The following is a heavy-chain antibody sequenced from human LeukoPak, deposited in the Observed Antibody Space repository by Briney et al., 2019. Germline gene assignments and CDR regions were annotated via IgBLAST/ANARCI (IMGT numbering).Heavy chain of an antibody. D-gene: IGHD1/OR15-1a*01. V-gene: IGHV3-48*04. J-gene: IGHJ5*02. CDR3: ARTPNNRYNWFDP. CDR1: GFAFSTYS. Sequence: GGSLRLSCAASGFAFSTYSMNWVRQAPGKGLEWVSYISSGSSTIYYADSVKGRFTISRDNAKNSLYLQMNSLRAEDTAVYYCARTPNNRYNWFDPWGQGTLVTVSS. CDR2: ISSGSSTI.